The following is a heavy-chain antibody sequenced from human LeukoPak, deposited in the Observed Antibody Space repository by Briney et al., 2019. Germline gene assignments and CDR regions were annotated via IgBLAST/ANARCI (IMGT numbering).Heavy chain of an antibody. D-gene: IGHD3-3*01. Sequence: PGGSLRLSCAASGFTFSSYDMHWVRQAPGKGLEWVAFIRYDGSNKYYADSVKGRFTISRDNSKNTLYLQMNSLRAEDTAVYYCAKAHYDFWSGYQTNWFDPWGQGTLVTVSS. CDR1: GFTFSSYD. V-gene: IGHV3-30*02. J-gene: IGHJ5*02. CDR2: IRYDGSNK. CDR3: AKAHYDFWSGYQTNWFDP.